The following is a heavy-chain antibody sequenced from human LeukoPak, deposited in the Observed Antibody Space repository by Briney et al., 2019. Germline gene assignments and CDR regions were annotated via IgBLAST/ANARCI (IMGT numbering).Heavy chain of an antibody. CDR2: INPNSGGK. CDR3: ASYMSYYGSGSPVDI. J-gene: IGHJ3*02. CDR1: GYTFTGYY. D-gene: IGHD3-10*01. Sequence: GASVKVSCKASGYTFTGYYMQWVRQAPGEGLEGRGRINPNSGGKNYAQKLQGRVTMTRDSSKSTAYMELSRLRSDDTAVYYCASYMSYYGSGSPVDIWGQGTMVTVSS. V-gene: IGHV1-2*06.